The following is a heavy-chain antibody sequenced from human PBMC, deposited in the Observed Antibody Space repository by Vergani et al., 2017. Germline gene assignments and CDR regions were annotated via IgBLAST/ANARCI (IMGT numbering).Heavy chain of an antibody. Sequence: QVQLVESGGGVVRRGGSLRLSCATSGFTLSNYDMQWIPQGPGKGLEFVAFIQFDGSNQYYADSVKGRFTLSRYFSKNTLYLQMNSLGTDDPAPYYCAKHFRGWGIDYWGQGTQVIVSS. V-gene: IGHV3-30*02. D-gene: IGHD3-16*01. CDR3: AKHFRGWGIDY. CDR2: IQFDGSNQ. J-gene: IGHJ4*02. CDR1: GFTLSNYD.